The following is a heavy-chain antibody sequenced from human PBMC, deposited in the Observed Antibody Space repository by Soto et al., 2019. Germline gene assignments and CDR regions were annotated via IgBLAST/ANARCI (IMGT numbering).Heavy chain of an antibody. CDR2: IRSKANSYAT. Sequence: GGSLRLSCAASEFTFSGSAMHWVRQASGKGLEWVGRIRSKANSYATAYAASVKGRFTISRDDSKNTAYLQMNSLKTEDTAVYYCTRPFSVVPAAKTTYYYYMDVWGKGTTVTVSS. V-gene: IGHV3-73*01. CDR1: EFTFSGSA. D-gene: IGHD2-2*01. CDR3: TRPFSVVPAAKTTYYYYMDV. J-gene: IGHJ6*03.